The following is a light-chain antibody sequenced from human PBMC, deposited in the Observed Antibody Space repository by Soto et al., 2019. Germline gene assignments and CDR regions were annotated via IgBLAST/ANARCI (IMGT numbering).Light chain of an antibody. CDR2: AAS. CDR1: QDITRY. V-gene: IGKV1-9*01. CDR3: QQLNSYPYT. J-gene: IGKJ2*01. Sequence: DIQLTQSPSFLSASVGDRVTITCRASQDITRYLAWYQRKPGEAPKLLIYAASTLQSGVPSRFSGSGSGTEFTLTIGRLQPEDSAPDYCQQLNSYPYTSGQGTKLEIK.